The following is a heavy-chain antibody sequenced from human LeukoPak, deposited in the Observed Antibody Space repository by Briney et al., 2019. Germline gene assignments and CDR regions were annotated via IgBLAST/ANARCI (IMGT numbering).Heavy chain of an antibody. J-gene: IGHJ4*02. CDR1: GFTFSSYG. V-gene: IGHV3-30*03. Sequence: GGSLRLSCAASGFTFSSYGMHWVRQAPGKGLEWVALISYDGSNKYNADSVKGRFTISRDNSRNMLYLQMNSLRVEDTAVYYCARSVCTTASCSHYFDSWGQGTLVTVSS. D-gene: IGHD2-2*01. CDR2: ISYDGSNK. CDR3: ARSVCTTASCSHYFDS.